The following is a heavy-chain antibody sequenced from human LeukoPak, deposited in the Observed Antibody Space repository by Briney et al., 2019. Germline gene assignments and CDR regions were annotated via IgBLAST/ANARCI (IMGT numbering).Heavy chain of an antibody. CDR1: GFTFSSYG. D-gene: IGHD3-22*01. CDR2: IYYSGTT. V-gene: IGHV4-39*07. J-gene: IGHJ4*02. Sequence: GSLRLSCAASGFTFSSYGMHWVRQPPGKGLEWIGSIYYSGTTYYNPSLKSRVTISVDTSKNQFSLKLYSVTAADTAVYYCTRELSGSQDYWGREPWSPSPQ. CDR3: TRELSGSQDY.